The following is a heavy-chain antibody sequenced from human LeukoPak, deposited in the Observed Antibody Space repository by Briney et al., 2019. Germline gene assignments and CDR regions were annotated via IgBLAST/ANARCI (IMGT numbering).Heavy chain of an antibody. CDR3: ARQSISGSSLSYFDY. Sequence: SETLSLTCTVSGGSISSYYWSWIPQPPGKGLEWIGNIYDSGSTNCNPSLKSRVTISVDTSKNQCSLKLSSVTAADTAVYYCARQSISGSSLSYFDYWGQGTLVNVSS. CDR2: IYDSGST. D-gene: IGHD3-22*01. J-gene: IGHJ4*02. CDR1: GGSISSYY. V-gene: IGHV4-59*01.